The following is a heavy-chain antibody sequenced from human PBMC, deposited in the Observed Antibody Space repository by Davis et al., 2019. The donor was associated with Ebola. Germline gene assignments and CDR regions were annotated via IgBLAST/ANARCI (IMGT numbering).Heavy chain of an antibody. CDR2: IYTGEST. CDR3: ARVKSEPRYYYYYYYMDV. D-gene: IGHD1-14*01. V-gene: IGHV4-61*09. Sequence: SETLSLTCTVSGGSVNSGSYYWSWIRQPAGKGLEWIGHIYTGESTYYNPSLKSRVTLSVDTSKNEVSLKLNSVTAADTAVYYCARVKSEPRYYYYYYYMDVWGKGTTVTVSS. CDR1: GGSVNSGSYY. J-gene: IGHJ6*03.